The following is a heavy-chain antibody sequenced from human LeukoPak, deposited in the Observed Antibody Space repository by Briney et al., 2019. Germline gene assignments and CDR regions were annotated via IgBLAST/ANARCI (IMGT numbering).Heavy chain of an antibody. Sequence: PSETLSLTCTVSGGSISSGGYYWSWLRQHPGKDLEWIGYIYYSGSTYCNPSLKSRVTISVDTSKNQFSLKLSSVTAADTAVYYCATAWEFITIGYWGQGTLVTVSS. CDR3: ATAWEFITIGY. CDR1: GGSISSGGYY. V-gene: IGHV4-31*03. J-gene: IGHJ4*02. D-gene: IGHD3-22*01. CDR2: IYYSGST.